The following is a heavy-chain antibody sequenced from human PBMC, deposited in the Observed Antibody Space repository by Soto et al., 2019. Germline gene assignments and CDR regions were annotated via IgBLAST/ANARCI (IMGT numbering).Heavy chain of an antibody. Sequence: QVQLQESGPGLVKPSETLSLTCTVSGASVTNDGYYWSWVRQPPGKGLEWIGYISNSGSTKYSPSLKSRITISVDMSKNQFSLKVNSMTAADTGVYFCASDVSGYSSLAFDYWGRGMLVTVSS. J-gene: IGHJ4*02. D-gene: IGHD6-25*01. CDR3: ASDVSGYSSLAFDY. CDR2: ISNSGST. CDR1: GASVTNDGYY. V-gene: IGHV4-61*08.